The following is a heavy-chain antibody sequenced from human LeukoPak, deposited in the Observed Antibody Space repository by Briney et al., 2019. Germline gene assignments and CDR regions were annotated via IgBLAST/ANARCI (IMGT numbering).Heavy chain of an antibody. Sequence: GGSLRLSCAASGFTFSSYGMHWVRQAPGKGLEWVAVISYDGSNKYYADSVKGRFTISRDNSKNTLYLQMNSLRAEDTAVYYCAKGGSDWFDPWGQGTLVTVSS. CDR1: GFTFSSYG. V-gene: IGHV3-30*18. CDR2: ISYDGSNK. J-gene: IGHJ5*02. D-gene: IGHD2-15*01. CDR3: AKGGSDWFDP.